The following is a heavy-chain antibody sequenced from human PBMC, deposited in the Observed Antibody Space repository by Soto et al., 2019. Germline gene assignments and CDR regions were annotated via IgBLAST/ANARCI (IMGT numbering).Heavy chain of an antibody. J-gene: IGHJ6*02. V-gene: IGHV3-30*18. Sequence: QVQVVESGGGVVRPGRSLRLSCAVSGFNFNNYAMHWVRQAPGKGLEWVAVVSFDGSSTYYADSVKGRFTISRDSSNNTVSLQMNSLTNEDTAAYYCAKAGWGGDYYYGLDVWGQGTTVTVSS. D-gene: IGHD2-21*01. CDR1: GFNFNNYA. CDR2: VSFDGSST. CDR3: AKAGWGGDYYYGLDV.